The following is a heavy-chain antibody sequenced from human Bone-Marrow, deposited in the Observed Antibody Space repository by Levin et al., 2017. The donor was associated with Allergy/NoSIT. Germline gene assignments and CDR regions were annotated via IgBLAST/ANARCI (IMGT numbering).Heavy chain of an antibody. D-gene: IGHD2-2*01. CDR2: ISYDGSNK. V-gene: IGHV3-30*18. CDR1: GITFSSYA. J-gene: IGHJ4*02. CDR3: AKDRWGCSSTSCSGGDFDH. Sequence: GESLKISCAASGITFSSYAMHWVRQAPGKGLEWVAVISYDGSNKYYGHSVKGRCTISRDNSKNTVYLQMNSLRVEDTAIYYCAKDRWGCSSTSCSGGDFDHWGQGTLVTVS.